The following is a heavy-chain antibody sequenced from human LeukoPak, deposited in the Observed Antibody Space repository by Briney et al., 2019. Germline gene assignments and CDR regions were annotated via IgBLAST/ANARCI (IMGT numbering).Heavy chain of an antibody. D-gene: IGHD5-12*01. CDR2: IYYSGST. CDR1: GGSISSYY. V-gene: IGHV4-59*12. J-gene: IGHJ6*03. Sequence: PSETLSLTCTVSGGSISSYYWSWIRQPPGKGLEWIGYIYYSGSTYYNPSLESRVTISVDTSKNQFSLKLSSVTAADTAVYYCARDGVDSGYDSHYYMDVWGKGTTVTVSS. CDR3: ARDGVDSGYDSHYYMDV.